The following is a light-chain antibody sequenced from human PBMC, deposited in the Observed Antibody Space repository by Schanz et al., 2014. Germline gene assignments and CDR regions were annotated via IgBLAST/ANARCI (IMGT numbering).Light chain of an antibody. J-gene: IGLJ2*01. CDR2: GNS. CDR3: GTWDSSLSAVV. Sequence: QSVLTQPPSVSGAPGQRVTISCTGSSSNIGAGYDVHWYQQLPGTAPKLLIYGNSNRPSGVPDRFCGSKSGTSASLAITGLQTGDAADYYCGTWDSSLSAVVFGGGTKLTVL. V-gene: IGLV1-40*01. CDR1: SSNIGAGYD.